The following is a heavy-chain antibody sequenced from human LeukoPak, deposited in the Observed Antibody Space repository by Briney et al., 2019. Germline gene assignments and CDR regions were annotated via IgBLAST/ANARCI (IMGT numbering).Heavy chain of an antibody. V-gene: IGHV3-53*01. CDR3: ARGESSGWPFDY. CDR1: GFTVSSNY. Sequence: GGSLRLSCAASGFTVSSNYMSWVRQAPGKGLEWVSVIYSGGSTYYADSVKGRFTISRDNSKNTLYLQMNSQRAEDTAVYYCARGESSGWPFDYWGQGTLVTVSS. J-gene: IGHJ4*02. D-gene: IGHD6-19*01. CDR2: IYSGGST.